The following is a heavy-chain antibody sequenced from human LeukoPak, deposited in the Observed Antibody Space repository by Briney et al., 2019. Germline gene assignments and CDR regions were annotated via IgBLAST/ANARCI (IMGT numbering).Heavy chain of an antibody. CDR2: ISGSGGST. D-gene: IGHD3-10*01. CDR1: GFTFSDYY. CDR3: AKDAYGSGSYPDY. J-gene: IGHJ4*02. V-gene: IGHV3-23*01. Sequence: GGSLRLSCAASGFTFSDYYMSWVRQAPGKGLEWVSAISGSGGSTYYADSVKGRFTISRDNSKNTLYLQMNSLRAEDTAVYYCAKDAYGSGSYPDYWGQGTLVTVSS.